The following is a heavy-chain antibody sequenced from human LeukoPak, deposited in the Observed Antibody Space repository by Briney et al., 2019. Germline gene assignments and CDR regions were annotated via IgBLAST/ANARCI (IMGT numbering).Heavy chain of an antibody. Sequence: GESLKISCKASGYTFTTYCIAWVGQMPGKGLEWMGMICPGESDIRYSPSYQGQVTISADKSISTDYLQWSSRKASDTAMYYCARRGDNGFDLWGQGTLVTVSS. CDR1: GYTFTTYC. CDR2: ICPGESDI. CDR3: ARRGDNGFDL. D-gene: IGHD3-16*01. V-gene: IGHV5-51*01. J-gene: IGHJ5*02.